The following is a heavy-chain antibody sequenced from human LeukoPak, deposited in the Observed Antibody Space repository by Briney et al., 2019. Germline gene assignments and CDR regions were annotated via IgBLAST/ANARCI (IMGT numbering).Heavy chain of an antibody. CDR2: INSDGSDT. D-gene: IGHD5-12*01. CDR1: GFTSSNYW. Sequence: GGSLRLSCAASGFTSSNYWMHWVRQAPGKGLVWVSRINSDGSDTSYADSVKGRFTISRENAKNTLYLQMNSLRAEDTAVYYCAREEARTRGFDYWGQRTLVTVSS. J-gene: IGHJ4*02. CDR3: AREEARTRGFDY. V-gene: IGHV3-74*01.